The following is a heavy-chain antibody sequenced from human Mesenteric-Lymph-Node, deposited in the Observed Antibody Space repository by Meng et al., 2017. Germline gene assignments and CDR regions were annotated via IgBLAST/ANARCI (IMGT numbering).Heavy chain of an antibody. V-gene: IGHV3-72*01. Sequence: GGSLRLSCAASGFISSDHSMDWVRQAPGKGLEWVGRSRSKSRGYTTEYAASLKDRFTISRDDSKNSVYLQMNSLKTEDTAVYYCARVASGDYYYFDYWGQGSLVTVSS. CDR2: SRSKSRGYTT. J-gene: IGHJ4*02. CDR3: ARVASGDYYYFDY. CDR1: GFISSDHS. D-gene: IGHD3-3*01.